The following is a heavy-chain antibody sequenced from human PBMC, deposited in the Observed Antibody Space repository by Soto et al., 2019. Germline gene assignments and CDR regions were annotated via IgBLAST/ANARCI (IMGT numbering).Heavy chain of an antibody. CDR1: GYTFTSYA. CDR2: INAGNGNT. J-gene: IGHJ3*02. CDR3: AREHHSGWYYDAFDI. Sequence: GASVKVSCKASGYTFTSYAMHWVRQAPGQRLEWMGWINAGNGNTKYSQKFQGRVTITRDTSASTAYMELSSLRSEDTAVYYCAREHHSGWYYDAFDIWGQGTMVTVSS. D-gene: IGHD6-19*01. V-gene: IGHV1-3*01.